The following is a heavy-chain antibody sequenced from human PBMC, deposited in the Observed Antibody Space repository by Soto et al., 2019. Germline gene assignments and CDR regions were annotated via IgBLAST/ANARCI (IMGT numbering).Heavy chain of an antibody. Sequence: SQSLSLTCGISGDSVSSNSAAWNWIRQSPSRGLEWLGRTYYRSKWYNDYAVSVKSRITINPDTSKNQFSLQLNSVTPEDTAVYYCARSNYDFWSGYKGDFDYWGQGTLVTVSS. V-gene: IGHV6-1*01. CDR1: GDSVSSNSAA. D-gene: IGHD3-3*01. CDR2: TYYRSKWYN. J-gene: IGHJ4*02. CDR3: ARSNYDFWSGYKGDFDY.